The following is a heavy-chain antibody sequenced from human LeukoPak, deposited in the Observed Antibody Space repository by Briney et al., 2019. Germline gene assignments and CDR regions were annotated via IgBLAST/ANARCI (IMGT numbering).Heavy chain of an antibody. CDR3: ARGGFWSGRKYNWFDP. Sequence: PGRSLRLSCAASGFTFSSYGMHWVRQAPGKGLEWVAFIRYDGSNKYYADSVKGRFTISRDNSKNTLYLQMNSLRAEDTAVYYCARGGFWSGRKYNWFDPWGQGTLVTVSS. CDR1: GFTFSSYG. CDR2: IRYDGSNK. D-gene: IGHD3-3*01. J-gene: IGHJ5*02. V-gene: IGHV3-33*08.